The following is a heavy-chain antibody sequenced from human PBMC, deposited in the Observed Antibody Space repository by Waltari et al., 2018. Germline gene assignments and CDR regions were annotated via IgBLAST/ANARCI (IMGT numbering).Heavy chain of an antibody. Sequence: EVRVVESGGGLVQPGGSLRLSCAASGFTLSSHWMSWFRQGPGKGLEWVANMRPDGSQKYYVDSVKGRFTISRDNAKNSLYLQMNSLRVEDTAVYYCARDVDYWGQGTLVTVSS. J-gene: IGHJ4*02. CDR2: MRPDGSQK. V-gene: IGHV3-7*01. CDR3: ARDVDY. CDR1: GFTLSSHW.